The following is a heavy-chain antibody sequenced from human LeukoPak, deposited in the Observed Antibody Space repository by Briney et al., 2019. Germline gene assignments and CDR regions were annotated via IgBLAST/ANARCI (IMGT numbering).Heavy chain of an antibody. J-gene: IGHJ1*01. D-gene: IGHD2-2*01. CDR2: IWYDGSNK. CDR1: GFTFSSYG. V-gene: IGHV3-33*06. Sequence: GRSLRLSCAASGFTFSSYGMHWVRQAPGKGLEWVAVIWYDGSNKYYADSVKGRFTISRDNSKNTLYLQMNGLRAEDTAVYYCAKAPYCSSTSCLPFQHWGQGTLVTVSS. CDR3: AKAPYCSSTSCLPFQH.